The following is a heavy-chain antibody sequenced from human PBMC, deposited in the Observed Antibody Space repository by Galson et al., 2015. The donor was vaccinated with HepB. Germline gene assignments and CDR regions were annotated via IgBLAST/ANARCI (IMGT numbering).Heavy chain of an antibody. Sequence: SLRLSCAASGFTFSNYAMHWVRQAPGKGLEWVAVISYDGSYEYHADSVKGRFTISRDNSKNTLYLQMSSLRADGTAVYYCVRDGIVLMVYDKLQYWGQGTLVTVSS. J-gene: IGHJ4*02. D-gene: IGHD2-8*01. CDR3: VRDGIVLMVYDKLQY. V-gene: IGHV3-30*04. CDR2: ISYDGSYE. CDR1: GFTFSNYA.